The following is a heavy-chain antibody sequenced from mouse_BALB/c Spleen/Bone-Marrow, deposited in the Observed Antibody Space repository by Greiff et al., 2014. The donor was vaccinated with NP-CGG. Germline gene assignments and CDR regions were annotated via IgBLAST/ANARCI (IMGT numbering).Heavy chain of an antibody. D-gene: IGHD2-1*01. CDR2: ISYSGTT. CDR1: GDSITSGY. CDR3: TRRRGNYEGYFDH. V-gene: IGHV3-8*02. J-gene: IGHJ2*01. Sequence: VQLKESGPSLVKPSQTLSLTFSVTGDSITSGYWNWIRKFPGNELEYMGYISYSGTTYYNPSLKSRISITRDTSKNQYYLQLNSVTTGDTAIYYCTRRRGNYEGYFDHWGQGTTLTVSS.